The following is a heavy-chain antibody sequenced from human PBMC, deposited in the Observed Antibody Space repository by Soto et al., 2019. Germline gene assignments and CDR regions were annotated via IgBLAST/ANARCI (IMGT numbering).Heavy chain of an antibody. CDR2: IYPGDSDT. V-gene: IGHV5-51*01. CDR1: GYSFTSYW. J-gene: IGHJ6*02. Sequence: GESLKISCKGSGYSFTSYWIGWVRQMPGKGLEWMGIIYPGDSDTRYSPSFQGQVTISADKSISTAYLQWSSLKASDTAMYYCAIPAILGYCTNGVCPYNGMDVWGQGTTVTVSS. D-gene: IGHD2-8*01. CDR3: AIPAILGYCTNGVCPYNGMDV.